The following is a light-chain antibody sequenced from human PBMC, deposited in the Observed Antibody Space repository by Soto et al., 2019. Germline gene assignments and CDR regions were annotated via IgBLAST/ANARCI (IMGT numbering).Light chain of an antibody. CDR1: RSNIGNNH. CDR2: SQN. V-gene: IGLV1-47*02. CDR3: PPGDDPLSGPV. J-gene: IGLJ2*01. Sequence: QSVLTQPPSASGTPGQRVAISCSGSRSNIGNNHVYWYQQLPGTAPKLLIYSQNQRPAGVPARFSGSKSGTSASLAISGLRSEDEAAYSCPPGDDPLSGPVFGEGPKPTVL.